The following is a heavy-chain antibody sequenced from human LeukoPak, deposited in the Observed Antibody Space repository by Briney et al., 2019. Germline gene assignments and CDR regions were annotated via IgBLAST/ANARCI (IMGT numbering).Heavy chain of an antibody. V-gene: IGHV3-9*01. CDR3: AKDPNYDFWSGYQDY. J-gene: IGHJ4*02. CDR1: GFTFDDYA. Sequence: GGSLRLSCAASGFTFDDYAMHWVRQAPGKGLEWVSGISWNSGSIGYADSVKGRFTISRDNAKNSLYLQMNSLRAEDTALYYCAKDPNYDFWSGYQDYWGQGTLVTVS. D-gene: IGHD3-3*01. CDR2: ISWNSGSI.